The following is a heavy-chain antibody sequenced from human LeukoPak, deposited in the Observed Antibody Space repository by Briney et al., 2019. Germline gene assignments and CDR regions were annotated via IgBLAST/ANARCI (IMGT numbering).Heavy chain of an antibody. J-gene: IGHJ4*02. CDR3: AKDRTRAYGDPRYNFDY. CDR2: ISGSGGST. D-gene: IGHD4-17*01. Sequence: GGSLRLSCAASGFTFGSYAVSWVRQAPGKGLEWVSAISGSGGSTYYADSVKGRFTISRDNSKNTLFLQMNSLRAEDTAVYYCAKDRTRAYGDPRYNFDYWGQGILVTVSS. V-gene: IGHV3-23*01. CDR1: GFTFGSYA.